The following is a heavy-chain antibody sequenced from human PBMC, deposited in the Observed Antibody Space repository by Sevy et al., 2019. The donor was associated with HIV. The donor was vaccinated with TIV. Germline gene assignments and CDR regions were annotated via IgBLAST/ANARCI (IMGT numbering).Heavy chain of an antibody. Sequence: ASVKVSCKASGDTFSTYAFIWVRQAPGQGLEWMAGIIPIFGTTNYAQKFQGRVTITADESTNTAYMELSSLRSEDTAIYYCARPYDGSALFKWVFDIWGQGTMVTLSS. CDR1: GDTFSTYA. CDR3: ARPYDGSALFKWVFDI. J-gene: IGHJ3*02. D-gene: IGHD3-22*01. CDR2: IIPIFGTT. V-gene: IGHV1-69*13.